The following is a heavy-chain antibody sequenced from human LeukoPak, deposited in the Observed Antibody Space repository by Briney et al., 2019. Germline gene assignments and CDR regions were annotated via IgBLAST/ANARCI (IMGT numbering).Heavy chain of an antibody. V-gene: IGHV1-69*04. CDR1: GGTFSSYG. Sequence: SVKVSCKASGGTFSSYGISWVRQAPGQGLEWMGRIIPILSMTNYAQKFQGRVTITADKSTSTAYMELSSLRSEDTAVYYCARDSYYSSGWYDDYWGQGTLVTVSS. CDR3: ARDSYYSSGWYDDY. J-gene: IGHJ4*02. D-gene: IGHD6-19*01. CDR2: IIPILSMT.